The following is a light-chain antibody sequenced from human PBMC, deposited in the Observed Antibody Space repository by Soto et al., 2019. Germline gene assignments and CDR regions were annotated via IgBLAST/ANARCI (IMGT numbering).Light chain of an antibody. V-gene: IGKV2-28*01. CDR2: LGS. CDR3: MQARQTPPT. CDR1: QSLLHSNGYNY. J-gene: IGKJ1*01. Sequence: IVMTQSPLSLPVTPGEPASISYRSSQSLLHSNGYNYLDWYLQKPGQSPQLLIYLGSNRASGVPDRFSGSGSGTDFTLKISRVEAEDVGVYYCMQARQTPPTFGQGTKVEIK.